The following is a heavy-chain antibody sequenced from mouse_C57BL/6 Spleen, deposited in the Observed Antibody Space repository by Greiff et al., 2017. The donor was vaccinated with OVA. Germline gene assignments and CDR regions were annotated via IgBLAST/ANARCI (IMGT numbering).Heavy chain of an antibody. CDR3: ARSGGPNVPYAMDY. CDR1: GYTFTSYW. J-gene: IGHJ4*01. CDR2: IDPSDSYT. D-gene: IGHD3-1*01. V-gene: IGHV1-69*01. Sequence: QVQLQQPGAELVMPGASVKLSCKASGYTFTSYWMHWVKQRPGQGLEWIGEIDPSDSYTNYNQKFKGKSTLTVDKSSSTAYMQLSSLTSEDSAVYYCARSGGPNVPYAMDYWGQGTSVTVSS.